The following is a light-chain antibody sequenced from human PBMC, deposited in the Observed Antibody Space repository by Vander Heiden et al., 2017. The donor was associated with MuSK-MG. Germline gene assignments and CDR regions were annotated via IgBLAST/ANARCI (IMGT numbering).Light chain of an antibody. CDR2: SNN. Sequence: QSVLPQPPSASGTPVQRVTISCSGSSSNIGSNTVNWYQQRPGTAPKLLIYSNNQRPSGVPDRFSGSKSGTSASLASSGLQSEDEADYYCAAWDDSLNGPVFGGGTKLTVL. CDR3: AAWDDSLNGPV. J-gene: IGLJ2*01. V-gene: IGLV1-44*01. CDR1: SSNIGSNT.